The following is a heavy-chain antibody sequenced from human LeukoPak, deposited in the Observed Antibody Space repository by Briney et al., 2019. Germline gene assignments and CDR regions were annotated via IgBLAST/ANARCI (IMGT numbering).Heavy chain of an antibody. CDR1: GFTLSSYA. Sequence: GGSLRLSCAASGFTLSSYAMHWVRQAPGKGLEYVSAISSNGGSTYYANSVKGRFTISRDNSKNTLYLQMGSLRAEDMAVYYCARAGVEMATILGYWGQGTLVTVSS. CDR2: ISSNGGST. D-gene: IGHD5-24*01. CDR3: ARAGVEMATILGY. J-gene: IGHJ4*02. V-gene: IGHV3-64*01.